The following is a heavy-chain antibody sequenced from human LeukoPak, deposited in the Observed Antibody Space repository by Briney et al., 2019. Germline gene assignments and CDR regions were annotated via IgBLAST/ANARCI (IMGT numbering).Heavy chain of an antibody. CDR2: INSDGSST. V-gene: IGHV3-64*01. CDR1: GFTFSTYA. D-gene: IGHD3-22*01. J-gene: IGHJ4*02. Sequence: GGSLRLSCAASGFTFSTYAMHWVRQAPGKGLEYVSAINSDGSSTYYANSVKGRITISRDNSKNTLYLQMGSLRADDMAVYYCARALYDTSGYYYGDFDYWGQGTLVTVSS. CDR3: ARALYDTSGYYYGDFDY.